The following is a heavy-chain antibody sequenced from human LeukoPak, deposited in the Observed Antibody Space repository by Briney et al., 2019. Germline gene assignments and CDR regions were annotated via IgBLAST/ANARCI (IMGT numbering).Heavy chain of an antibody. CDR2: IYYSGST. V-gene: IGHV4-39*01. Sequence: SETLSLTCTVSGGSISSSSYYWGWIRQPPGKGLEWIGSIYYSGSTYTDYNPSLKSRVTRSIDTSKNQFSLKLSSVTAADTAVYFCARSHPGMAVARIEYWGQGTLVTVSS. CDR3: ARSHPGMAVARIEY. CDR1: GGSISSSSYY. J-gene: IGHJ4*02. D-gene: IGHD6-19*01.